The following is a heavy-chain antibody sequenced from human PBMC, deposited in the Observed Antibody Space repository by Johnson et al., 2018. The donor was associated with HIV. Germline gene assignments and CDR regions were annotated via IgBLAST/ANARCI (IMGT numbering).Heavy chain of an antibody. Sequence: VQLVESGGGLVQPGGSLRLSCAGSEFTFSNHYITWFRQAPGQGLEWVANIKQDGSDKYYVDSVKGRFTISRDNAKNSLYLQMNSLRAEDTAVYYCAAGGRTEAVAWGQGTMVTVSS. CDR1: EFTFSNHY. CDR2: IKQDGSDK. J-gene: IGHJ3*01. CDR3: AAGGRTEAVA. V-gene: IGHV3-7*01. D-gene: IGHD3-16*01.